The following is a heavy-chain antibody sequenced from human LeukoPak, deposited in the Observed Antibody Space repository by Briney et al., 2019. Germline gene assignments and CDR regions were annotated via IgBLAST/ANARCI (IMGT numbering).Heavy chain of an antibody. CDR2: ISGDGGST. CDR1: GFTFDDYA. CDR3: ARDQGPLGFDY. J-gene: IGHJ4*02. Sequence: GGSLRLSCAASGFTFDDYAMHWVRQAPGKGLEWVSLISGDGGSTYYADSVKGRFTISRDNSKNTLYLQMNSLRAEDTAVYYCARDQGPLGFDYWGQGTLVTVSS. V-gene: IGHV3-43*02.